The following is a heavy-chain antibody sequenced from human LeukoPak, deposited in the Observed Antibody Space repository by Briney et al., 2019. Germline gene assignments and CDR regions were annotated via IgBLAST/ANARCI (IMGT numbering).Heavy chain of an antibody. Sequence: QPGRSLRLSCAASGFTFSSYAMHWVRQAPDKGLEWVAVISYDGSNKYYADSVKGRFTISRDNSKNTLYLQMNSLRAEDTAVYYCARVVARDDAFDIWGQGTMVTVSS. D-gene: IGHD5-12*01. J-gene: IGHJ3*02. V-gene: IGHV3-30-3*01. CDR2: ISYDGSNK. CDR3: ARVVARDDAFDI. CDR1: GFTFSSYA.